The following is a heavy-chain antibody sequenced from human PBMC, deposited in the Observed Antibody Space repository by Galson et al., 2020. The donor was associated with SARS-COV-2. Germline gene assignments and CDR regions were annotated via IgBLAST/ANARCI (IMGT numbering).Heavy chain of an antibody. CDR3: ARQWSLGRYTIPVFDY. Sequence: GGSLRLSCAASGFTFSTYSIHWVRQAPGKVLEWVAFTSYDIRHTYYADSVKGRFTMSRDNSKNTLYLQMNSLSAEDTAVYYCARQWSLGRYTIPVFDYWGQGTLVTVSS. CDR1: GFTFSTYS. D-gene: IGHD1-1*01. V-gene: IGHV3-30*01. CDR2: TSYDIRHT. J-gene: IGHJ4*02.